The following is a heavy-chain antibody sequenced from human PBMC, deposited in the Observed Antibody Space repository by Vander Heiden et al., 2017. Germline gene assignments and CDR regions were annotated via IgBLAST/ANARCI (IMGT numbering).Heavy chain of an antibody. D-gene: IGHD2-2*01. CDR1: GFTFSSYG. Sequence: QVQLVESGGGVVQPGRSLRLSCAASGFTFSSYGMHWVGQAPGKGLEWVAVIWYDGSNKYYADSVKGRFTISRDNSKNTLYLQMNSLRAEDTAVYYCARDSYQLLGGMDVWGQGTTVTVSS. J-gene: IGHJ6*02. CDR2: IWYDGSNK. CDR3: ARDSYQLLGGMDV. V-gene: IGHV3-33*01.